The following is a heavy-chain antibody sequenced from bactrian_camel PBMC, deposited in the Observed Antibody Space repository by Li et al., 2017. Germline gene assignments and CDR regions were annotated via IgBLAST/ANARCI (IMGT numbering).Heavy chain of an antibody. J-gene: IGHJ4*01. CDR1: GYVSSEYC. D-gene: IGHD2*01. Sequence: HVQLVESGGGSVQAGGSLRLSCLVVSGYVSSEYCLGWFRQAPGKEREPVATIDTDFDGTMYYSDSVKGRFTISRDNAENTLYLQLNSLKTEDSAMYYCANVRFSGRWTPFNDFGQGTQVTVS. CDR2: IDTDFDGTM. V-gene: IGHV3S1*01.